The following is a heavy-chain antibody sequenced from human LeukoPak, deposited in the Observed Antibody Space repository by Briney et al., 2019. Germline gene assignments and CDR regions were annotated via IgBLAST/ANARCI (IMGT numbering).Heavy chain of an antibody. J-gene: IGHJ4*02. V-gene: IGHV3-7*01. CDR1: GFIFSNSW. CDR3: AREDGYCSGANCYSYFDS. D-gene: IGHD2-15*01. Sequence: PGGSLRLSCAGSGFIFSNSWMSWVRQAPGKGLEWVAYIKKTGIETYYVDSVKGRFTITRDNARNPLFLQMNNLRAEDTAVYYCAREDGYCSGANCYSYFDSWGQGTLVTVSS. CDR2: IKKTGIET.